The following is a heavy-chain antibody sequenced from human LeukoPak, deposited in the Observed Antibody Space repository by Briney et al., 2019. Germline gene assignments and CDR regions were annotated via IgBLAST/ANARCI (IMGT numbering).Heavy chain of an antibody. V-gene: IGHV3-15*01. CDR2: IKSKTDGGTT. D-gene: IGHD1-26*01. CDR1: GFTFTKVW. CDR3: ITDRNVGSTPVDKRFDY. J-gene: IGHJ4*02. Sequence: KTGGSLRLSCAASGFTFTKVWMSWVRQAPGKGLEWVGRIKSKTDGGTTDYAAPVKGRITISRDDSTNKVYLQMNSLKTEDTAIYYCITDRNVGSTPVDKRFDYWGQGALVTVSS.